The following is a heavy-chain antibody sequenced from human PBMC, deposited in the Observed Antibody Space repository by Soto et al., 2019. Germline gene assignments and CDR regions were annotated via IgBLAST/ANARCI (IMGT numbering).Heavy chain of an antibody. Sequence: SCPTLVNPTETLTLTCSVSGFLLNNGRMGVSWIRQPPGKALEWLAHVFSNDEKSYCTSLKSRLTISKDTSKSQVVLTMTNMDPVDTATYYCARIRIAAAGNYFDYWGQGTLVTVSS. J-gene: IGHJ4*02. D-gene: IGHD6-13*01. CDR2: VFSNDEK. V-gene: IGHV2-26*01. CDR1: GFLLNNGRMG. CDR3: ARIRIAAAGNYFDY.